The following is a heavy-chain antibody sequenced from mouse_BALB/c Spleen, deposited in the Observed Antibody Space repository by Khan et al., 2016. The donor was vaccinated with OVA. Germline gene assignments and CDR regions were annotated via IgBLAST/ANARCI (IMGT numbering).Heavy chain of an antibody. V-gene: IGHV1-31*01. J-gene: IGHJ3*01. CDR1: GYSFTSYY. Sequence: VQLQQSGPEPMKPGASVKISCKASGYSFTSYYIHWMMQSHGRSLEWIGYIDPFSGASTYNQKFKGKATLTVDKSSSTAYIHLRNLTSEDSAVYYCTRHGYVAWFTYWGQGTLVTVSA. CDR2: IDPFSGAS. D-gene: IGHD2-2*01. CDR3: TRHGYVAWFTY.